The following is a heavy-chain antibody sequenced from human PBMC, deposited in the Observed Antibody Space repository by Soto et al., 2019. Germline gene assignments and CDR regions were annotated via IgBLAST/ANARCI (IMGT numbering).Heavy chain of an antibody. Sequence: ASVKVSCKASGYTFTSYGISWVRQAPGQGLEWMGWISAYNGNTNYAQKLQGRVTMTTDTSTSTAYMELRSLRSDDTAVYYCARCDSYGSHSGFGELFRYYGMDVWGQGTTVT. J-gene: IGHJ6*02. V-gene: IGHV1-18*01. CDR2: ISAYNGNT. CDR1: GYTFTSYG. D-gene: IGHD3-10*01. CDR3: ARCDSYGSHSGFGELFRYYGMDV.